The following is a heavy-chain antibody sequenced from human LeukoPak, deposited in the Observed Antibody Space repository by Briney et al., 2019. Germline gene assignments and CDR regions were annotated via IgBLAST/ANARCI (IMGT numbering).Heavy chain of an antibody. Sequence: PSETLSLACSVSGASISSSNDYWGWIRQAPGKGLEWIGSITYDGSAHYNPSLMSRATILVDTSKNRFSLKLSSVTAADAAMYYCARQFATASADTRGYFDFWGQGTVVTVSS. CDR2: ITYDGSA. V-gene: IGHV4-39*01. J-gene: IGHJ4*02. D-gene: IGHD2-2*01. CDR1: GASISSSNDY. CDR3: ARQFATASADTRGYFDF.